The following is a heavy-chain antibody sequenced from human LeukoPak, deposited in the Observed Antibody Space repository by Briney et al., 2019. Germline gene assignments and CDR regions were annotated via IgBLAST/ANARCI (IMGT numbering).Heavy chain of an antibody. Sequence: GGSLRPSCAASGFTFSSYAMSWVRQAPGKGLEWVSAISGSGGSTYYADSVKGRFTISRDNSKNTLYLQMNSLRAEDTAVYYCATSYYPLNYFDYWGQGTLVTVSS. J-gene: IGHJ4*02. V-gene: IGHV3-23*01. CDR1: GFTFSSYA. D-gene: IGHD3-10*01. CDR2: ISGSGGST. CDR3: ATSYYPLNYFDY.